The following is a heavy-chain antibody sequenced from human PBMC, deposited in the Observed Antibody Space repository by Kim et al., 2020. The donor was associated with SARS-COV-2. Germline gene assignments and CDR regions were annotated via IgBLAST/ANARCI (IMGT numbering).Heavy chain of an antibody. CDR2: ISSSGSTI. V-gene: IGHV3-11*01. Sequence: GGSLRLSCAASGFTFSDYYMSWIRQAPGKGLEWVSYISSSGSTIYYADSVKGRFTISRDNAKNSLYLQMNSLRAEDTAVYYCARDREKYYDILTGYLSIGWFDPWGQGTLVTVSS. D-gene: IGHD3-9*01. J-gene: IGHJ5*02. CDR1: GFTFSDYY. CDR3: ARDREKYYDILTGYLSIGWFDP.